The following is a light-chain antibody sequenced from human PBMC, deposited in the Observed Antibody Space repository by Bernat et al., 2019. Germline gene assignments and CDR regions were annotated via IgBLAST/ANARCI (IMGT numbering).Light chain of an antibody. Sequence: QSVLTQPPSASGTPGQRVTISCSGSSSDIGSNSVTWYQQFPGTAPKVLLYATNQRPSGVPYRFSGSKSGTSASLAISGILSDDEADYYCAAGDDSLNGWVFGGGTKLTVL. V-gene: IGLV1-44*01. CDR2: ATN. J-gene: IGLJ3*02. CDR3: AAGDDSLNGWV. CDR1: SSDIGSNS.